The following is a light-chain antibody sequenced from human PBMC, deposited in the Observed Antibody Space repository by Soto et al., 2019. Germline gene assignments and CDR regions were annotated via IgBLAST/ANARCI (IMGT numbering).Light chain of an antibody. J-gene: IGLJ3*02. V-gene: IGLV2-14*03. Sequence: QSALTQPASVSGSPGQSITFSCTGTSSDIGAYNYVSWYQHHPGKAPKLLIYDITDRPSGVSDRFSGSKSGTTASLTISGLQAEDVADYFCSSYTTIDTVVVFGGGTKVTVL. CDR2: DIT. CDR1: SSDIGAYNY. CDR3: SSYTTIDTVVV.